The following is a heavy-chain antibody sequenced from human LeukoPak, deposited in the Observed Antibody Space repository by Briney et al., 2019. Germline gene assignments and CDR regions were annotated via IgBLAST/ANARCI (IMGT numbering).Heavy chain of an antibody. V-gene: IGHV3-23*01. J-gene: IGHJ3*02. CDR2: ISGSGGST. CDR3: ARAFSSWDAFDI. Sequence: PGGSLRLSCAASGFTFSNYAMSWVRQAPGKGLEWVSAISGSGGSTYYADSVKGRFTISRDNSKNTRYLQMNSLRAEDTAVYHYARAFSSWDAFDIWGQGTMVTVSS. CDR1: GFTFSNYA. D-gene: IGHD6-19*01.